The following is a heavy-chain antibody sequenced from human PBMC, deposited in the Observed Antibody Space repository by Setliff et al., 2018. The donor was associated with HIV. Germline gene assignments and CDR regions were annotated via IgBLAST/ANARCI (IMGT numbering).Heavy chain of an antibody. CDR1: GYSITGGYF. CDR2: IYQSGST. J-gene: IGHJ2*01. V-gene: IGHV4-38-2*01. D-gene: IGHD2-21*02. CDR3: ARHDGTNCGGDCYLLGYFDL. Sequence: SETLSLTCAVSGYSITGGYFWGWIRQPPGKGLEWIGSIYQSGSTYYNPSLKSRVTIFIDTSKNQFSLKLSSVTAADTAVYYCARHDGTNCGGDCYLLGYFDLWGRGTLVTVSS.